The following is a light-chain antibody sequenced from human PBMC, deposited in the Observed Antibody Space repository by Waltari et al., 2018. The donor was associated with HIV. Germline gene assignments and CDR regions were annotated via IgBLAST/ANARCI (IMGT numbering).Light chain of an antibody. CDR2: RNN. Sequence: QAGLTQPPSMSTGLGQTTTPTCSGDNNNAGDHEVAWVQHRQGHPPKLLSHRNNNRPSGISGRFSAFRSGDTAFLTISGLQSEDEADYFCSAWDSSLNGWIFGGGTQLTLL. CDR1: NNNAGDHE. J-gene: IGLJ2*01. CDR3: SAWDSSLNGWI. V-gene: IGLV10-54*04.